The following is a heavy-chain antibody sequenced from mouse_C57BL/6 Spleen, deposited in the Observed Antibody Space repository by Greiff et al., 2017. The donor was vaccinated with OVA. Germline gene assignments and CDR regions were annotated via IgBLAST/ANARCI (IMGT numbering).Heavy chain of an antibody. D-gene: IGHD2-5*01. CDR3: ARSYYSNYGMDY. CDR2: ISSGSSTI. CDR1: GFTFSDYG. V-gene: IGHV5-17*01. Sequence: EVKLVESGGGLVKPGGSLKLSCAASGFTFSDYGMHWVRQAPEKGLEWVAYISSGSSTIYYADTVKGRFTISRDNAKNTLFLQMTSLRSEDTAMYYCARSYYSNYGMDYWGQGTSVTVSS. J-gene: IGHJ4*01.